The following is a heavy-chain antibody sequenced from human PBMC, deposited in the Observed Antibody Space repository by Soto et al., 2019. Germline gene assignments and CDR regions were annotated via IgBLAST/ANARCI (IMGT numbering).Heavy chain of an antibody. D-gene: IGHD3-22*01. CDR2: IWNDGSNE. CDR3: ARDQTDSGGYYDS. V-gene: IGHV3-33*01. CDR1: GFNFSSYG. Sequence: PGGSLRLSCEASGFNFSSYGIHWVRQAPGKGLEWVAIIWNDGSNEYYADSVKGRFTISRDNSKNTVYLQVSKLRAEDTAVYFCARDQTDSGGYYDSWGQGTRDPVSS. J-gene: IGHJ4*02.